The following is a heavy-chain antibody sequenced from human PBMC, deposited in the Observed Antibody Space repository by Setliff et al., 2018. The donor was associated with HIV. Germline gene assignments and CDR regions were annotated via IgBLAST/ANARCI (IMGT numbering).Heavy chain of an antibody. Sequence: GASVKVSCKASGYSFARYGLSWVRQAPGQGLEWMGWISGFNGNTKYAQSFQDRVAMTTEKATSTAYMEMRSLRSDDTAVYFCERVPYRSAWFSGGHDAFDIWGQGTMVTVSS. CDR3: ERVPYRSAWFSGGHDAFDI. CDR1: GYSFARYG. V-gene: IGHV1-18*01. CDR2: ISGFNGNT. D-gene: IGHD6-19*01. J-gene: IGHJ3*02.